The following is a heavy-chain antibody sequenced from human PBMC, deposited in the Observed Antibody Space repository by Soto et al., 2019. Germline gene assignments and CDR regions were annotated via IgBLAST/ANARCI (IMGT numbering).Heavy chain of an antibody. V-gene: IGHV1-3*01. CDR2: INAGNGNT. CDR1: GYTFTSYA. CDR3: ARGHIRSSSSGNWFDP. J-gene: IGHJ5*02. D-gene: IGHD6-6*01. Sequence: ASVKVSCKASGYTFTSYAMHWVRQAPGQRLEWMGWINAGNGNTKYSQKFQGRVTITRDTSASTAYMELSSLRSEDTAVYYCARGHIRSSSSGNWFDPWGQGTLVTVSS.